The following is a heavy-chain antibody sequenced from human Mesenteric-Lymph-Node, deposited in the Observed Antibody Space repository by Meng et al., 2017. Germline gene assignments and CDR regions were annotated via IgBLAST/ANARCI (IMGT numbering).Heavy chain of an antibody. CDR1: GFIFSGSA. D-gene: IGHD3-22*01. J-gene: IGHJ6*02. V-gene: IGHV3-73*01. CDR2: IRSKANSYAT. Sequence: GGSLRLSCAASGFIFSGSAMHWVRQASGKGLEWVGRIRSKANSYATAYAASVKGRFTISRDDSKNTAYLQMNSLKTEDTAVYYCTHSSEYYYYGMDVWGQGTTVTVSS. CDR3: THSSEYYYYGMDV.